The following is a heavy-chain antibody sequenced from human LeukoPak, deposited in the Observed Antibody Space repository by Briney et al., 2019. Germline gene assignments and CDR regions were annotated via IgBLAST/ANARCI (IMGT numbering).Heavy chain of an antibody. CDR1: GGSIRSSYYY. J-gene: IGHJ4*02. CDR3: AREGINTAMVVH. D-gene: IGHD5-18*01. CDR2: IYDSGST. Sequence: PSETLSLTCTVSGGSIRSSYYYWGWIRQPPGKGLEWIGSIYDSGSTYYNPSPKSRVTISVDTSKNQFSLKLSSVTAADTAVYYCAREGINTAMVVHWGQGTLVTVSS. V-gene: IGHV4-39*07.